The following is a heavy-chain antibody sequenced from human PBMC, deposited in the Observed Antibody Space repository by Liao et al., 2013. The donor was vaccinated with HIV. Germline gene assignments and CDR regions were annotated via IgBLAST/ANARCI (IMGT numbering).Heavy chain of an antibody. J-gene: IGHJ6*03. CDR1: DGSISSYF. V-gene: IGHV4-59*01. CDR3: ARAIRGFGEFPSYYYMDV. D-gene: IGHD3-10*01. Sequence: QVQLQESGPGLVKPSETLSLTCNVSDGSISSYFWSWIRQPPGKGLEWIGYIYYSGNTNYNPSLKSRVSISVDMSKNQYSLKLSSVTAADTAVYYCARAIRGFGEFPSYYYMDVWGKGTTVTVSS. CDR2: IYYSGNT.